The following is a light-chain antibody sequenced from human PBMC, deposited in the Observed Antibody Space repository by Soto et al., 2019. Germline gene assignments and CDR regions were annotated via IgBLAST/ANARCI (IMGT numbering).Light chain of an antibody. V-gene: IGLV1-51*01. CDR1: SSNIGINY. CDR3: GTWDSSLSAVV. J-gene: IGLJ2*01. CDR2: DNN. Sequence: QSVLTQPPSVSAAPGQTVTISCSGSSSNIGINYVSWYQQLRRTAPKLLIYDNNKRPSGIPDRFSGSKSGTSATLVITGLQTGDEADYYCGTWDSSLSAVVFGGGTKLTVL.